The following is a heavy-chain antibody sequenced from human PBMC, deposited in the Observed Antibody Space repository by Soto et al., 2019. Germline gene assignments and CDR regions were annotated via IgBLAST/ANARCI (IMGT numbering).Heavy chain of an antibody. Sequence: EVQLVQSGAEVKKPGESLKISCKGSGYSFTSYWIGWVRQMPGKGLEWMGIIYPGDSDTRYSPSFQGQVTISADKSISTAYLQWSSLKASDTAMYYCARQEGSVWSGSYLEPPQHFDYWGQGTLVTVSS. CDR1: GYSFTSYW. J-gene: IGHJ4*02. CDR3: ARQEGSVWSGSYLEPPQHFDY. V-gene: IGHV5-51*01. CDR2: IYPGDSDT. D-gene: IGHD1-26*01.